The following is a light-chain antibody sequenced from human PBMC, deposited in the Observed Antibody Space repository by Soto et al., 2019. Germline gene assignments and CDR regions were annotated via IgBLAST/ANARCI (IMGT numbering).Light chain of an antibody. CDR3: SSYTSSSTVV. CDR2: EVG. V-gene: IGLV2-14*01. CDR1: SSDFGGYNY. Sequence: QSALTQPASVSGSPGQSITISCTGTSSDFGGYNYVSWYQQHPGKAPKLMIYEVGNRPSGVSNRFSGSKSGNTASLTISGLQAEDEADYYCSSYTSSSTVVFGGGTQLTVL. J-gene: IGLJ2*01.